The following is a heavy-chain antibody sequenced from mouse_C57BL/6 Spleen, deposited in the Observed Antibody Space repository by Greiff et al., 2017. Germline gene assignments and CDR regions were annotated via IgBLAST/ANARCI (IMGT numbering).Heavy chain of an antibody. J-gene: IGHJ4*01. CDR2: IYPGSGST. CDR3: ARYSSGYAMDY. Sequence: VQLQQPGAELVKPGASVKMSCKASGYTFTSYWITWVKQRPGQGLEWIGDIYPGSGSTNYNEKFKSKATLTVDKSSSTAYMQRSSRTSEDAAVYYCARYSSGYAMDYWGQGTSVTVSS. CDR1: GYTFTSYW. D-gene: IGHD3-2*02. V-gene: IGHV1-55*01.